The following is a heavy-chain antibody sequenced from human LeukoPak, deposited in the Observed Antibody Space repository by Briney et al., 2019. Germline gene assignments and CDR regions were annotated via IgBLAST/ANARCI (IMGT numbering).Heavy chain of an antibody. CDR2: IYPGDSDA. CDR1: GYSFSSYW. V-gene: IGHV5-51*01. D-gene: IGHD1-26*01. Sequence: GESLKISCKGSGYSFSSYWIGWVRQMPGKGLKWMGIIYPGDSDARYSPSFQGQVTVSADKSISTAYLQWSSLKASDTAMYYCARRRDLYSGSYYPFDYWGQGTLVTVSS. J-gene: IGHJ4*02. CDR3: ARRRDLYSGSYYPFDY.